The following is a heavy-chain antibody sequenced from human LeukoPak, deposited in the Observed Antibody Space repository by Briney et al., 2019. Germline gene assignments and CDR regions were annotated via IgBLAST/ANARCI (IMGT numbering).Heavy chain of an antibody. D-gene: IGHD2-2*01. CDR2: IYYSANT. Sequence: SETLSLTCTVSGGSISSYYWSWIRQPPGKGLEWIGYIYYSANTNYNPSLKSRVTISVDTSKNQFSLRLSSVTAADTAVYYCAKESIVVPAMVAAFDIWGQGTMVTVSS. CDR3: AKESIVVPAMVAAFDI. V-gene: IGHV4-59*01. CDR1: GGSISSYY. J-gene: IGHJ3*02.